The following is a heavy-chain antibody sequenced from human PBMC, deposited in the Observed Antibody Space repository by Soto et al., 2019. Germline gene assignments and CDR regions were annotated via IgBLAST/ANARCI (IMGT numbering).Heavy chain of an antibody. CDR2: ISAFNGYT. D-gene: IGHD2-21*01. V-gene: IGHV1-18*01. J-gene: IGHJ3*01. Sequence: ASVNVSCKASGYIFNKYCFNWVRQAPGQGLECMGRISAFNGYTNFAQKFQGRVTLTTDTSTNTAYMELSSLRSDDTAIYYCARGRGVVIPAGTPDAFDVWGQGTMVTVSS. CDR1: GYIFNKYC. CDR3: ARGRGVVIPAGTPDAFDV.